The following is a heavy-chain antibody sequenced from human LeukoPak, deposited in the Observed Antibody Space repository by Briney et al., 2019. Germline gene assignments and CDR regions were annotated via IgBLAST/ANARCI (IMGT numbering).Heavy chain of an antibody. CDR1: GYTFTSYG. J-gene: IGHJ2*01. CDR2: ISAYNGNT. CDR3: AREHGDYVRYFDL. V-gene: IGHV1-18*04. Sequence: GVSVKVSCKASGYTFTSYGISWVRQAPGQGLELVGWISAYNGNTNYAQTLQGRVTMTTDTSTSTASMELRSLRSDDTAVYYCAREHGDYVRYFDLWGRGTLVTVSS. D-gene: IGHD4-17*01.